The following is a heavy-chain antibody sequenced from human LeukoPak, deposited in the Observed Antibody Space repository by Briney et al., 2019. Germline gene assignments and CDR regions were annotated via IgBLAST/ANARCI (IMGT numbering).Heavy chain of an antibody. J-gene: IGHJ4*02. CDR2: ISGYNGDT. Sequence: ASVKVSCKTFGYPFSSCGINWVRQAPGQGLEWMGWISGYNGDTNYAQKFQGRVTMTTDTSTNTAYMELRTLRSDDTAVYYCARADTVRLGELSHFDYWGQGALVTVSS. CDR3: ARADTVRLGELSHFDY. D-gene: IGHD3-16*02. V-gene: IGHV1-18*01. CDR1: GYPFSSCG.